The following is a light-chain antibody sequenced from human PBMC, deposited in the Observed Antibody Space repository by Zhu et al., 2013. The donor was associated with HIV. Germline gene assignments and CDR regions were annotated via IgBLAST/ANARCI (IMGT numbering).Light chain of an antibody. CDR2: EVT. V-gene: IGLV2-14*01. CDR1: RSDVGGYNY. CDR3: SSYTTSSTRV. Sequence: QSALTQPASVSGSPGQSITISCTGTRSDVGGYNYVSWYQQHPGKAPKLMIYEVTYRPSGVSHRFSGSKSGSTASLTISGLQAEDEADYYCSSYTTSSTRVFGTGTKVTVL. J-gene: IGLJ1*01.